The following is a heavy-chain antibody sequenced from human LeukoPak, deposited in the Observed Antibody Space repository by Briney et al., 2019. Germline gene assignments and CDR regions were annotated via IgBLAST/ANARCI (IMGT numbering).Heavy chain of an antibody. Sequence: PGGSLRLSCAASGFTFSSYGMHWVRQAPGKGLEWVAFIRYDGSNKYYADSMKGRFTISRDNSKNTLYLQMNSLRAEDTAVYYCAKDPYTVVTIHYMDVWGKGTTVTVSS. J-gene: IGHJ6*03. CDR2: IRYDGSNK. V-gene: IGHV3-30*02. D-gene: IGHD4-23*01. CDR3: AKDPYTVVTIHYMDV. CDR1: GFTFSSYG.